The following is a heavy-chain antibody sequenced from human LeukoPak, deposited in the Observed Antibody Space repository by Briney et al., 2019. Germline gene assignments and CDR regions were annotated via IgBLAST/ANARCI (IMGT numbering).Heavy chain of an antibody. CDR3: ARDGTIAVFDY. CDR1: GFSFSIYA. V-gene: IGHV3-48*01. D-gene: IGHD6-19*01. J-gene: IGHJ4*02. Sequence: PGGSLRLSCTASGFSFSIYALSWVRQAPGKGLEWVSYISSSSSTIYYADSVKGRFTISRDNAKNSLYLQMNSLRAEDTAVYYCARDGTIAVFDYWGQGTLVTVSS. CDR2: ISSSSSTI.